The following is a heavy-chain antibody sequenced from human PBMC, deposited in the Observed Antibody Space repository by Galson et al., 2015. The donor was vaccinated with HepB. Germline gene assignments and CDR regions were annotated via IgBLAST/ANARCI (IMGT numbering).Heavy chain of an antibody. V-gene: IGHV4-34*01. CDR1: GGSFSGYY. D-gene: IGHD3-3*01. J-gene: IGHJ5*02. CDR2: INHSGST. Sequence: TLSLTCAVYGGSFSGYYWSWIRQPPGKGLEWIGEINHSGSTNYNPSLKSRVTISVDTSKNQFSLKLSSVTAADTAVYYCARSWSWFDPWGQGTLVTVSS. CDR3: ARSWSWFDP.